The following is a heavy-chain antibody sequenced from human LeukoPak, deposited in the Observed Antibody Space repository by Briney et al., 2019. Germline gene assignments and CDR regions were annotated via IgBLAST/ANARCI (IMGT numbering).Heavy chain of an antibody. V-gene: IGHV3-7*01. J-gene: IGHJ4*02. CDR3: ARAGTYHDSSGFWNS. CDR1: GFTFSSYW. Sequence: GGSLRLSCAASGFTFSSYWMSWVRHSPGKGLEWVANIKQDGSENHYVGSVKGRFTISRDNAKNSLYLQMNSLKAEDAAVYYCARAGTYHDSSGFWNSWGQGTQVTVSS. CDR2: IKQDGSEN. D-gene: IGHD3-22*01.